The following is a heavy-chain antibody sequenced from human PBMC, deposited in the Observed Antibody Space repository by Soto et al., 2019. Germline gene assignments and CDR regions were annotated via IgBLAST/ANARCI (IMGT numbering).Heavy chain of an antibody. CDR1: GYTFNRYA. CDR2: ITDDTLEA. CDR3: ARDRATDH. J-gene: IGHJ4*01. V-gene: IGHV1-18*01. Sequence: QVQLVQSGAEVRKPGASVTVSCKASGYTFNRYAISWLRQAPGQGPEWMGWITDDTLEASYARRLQGRVTLPRTTSTRTVYMEMRRLRDDDTAVYYCARDRATDHWGKGTLVTVS.